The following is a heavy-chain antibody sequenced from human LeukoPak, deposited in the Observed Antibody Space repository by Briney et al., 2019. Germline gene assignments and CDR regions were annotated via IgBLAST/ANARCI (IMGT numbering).Heavy chain of an antibody. J-gene: IGHJ4*02. V-gene: IGHV7-4-1*02. CDR3: ARELCVRGSGSYCPFDY. CDR2: IHPSTGNP. D-gene: IGHD3-10*01. CDR1: GYSFTNYA. Sequence: GASVKVSCKASGYSFTNYAMNWVRQAPGQGLEWMGWIHPSTGNPTYAQGFTGRFVFSLDTSVSTAYLQISSLKAEDTAVYYCARELCVRGSGSYCPFDYWGQGTLVTVSS.